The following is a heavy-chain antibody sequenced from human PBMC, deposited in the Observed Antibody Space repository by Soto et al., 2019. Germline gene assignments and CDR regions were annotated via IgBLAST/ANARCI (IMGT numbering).Heavy chain of an antibody. Sequence: GASVKVSCKASGYTFTGYYMHWVRQAPGQGLEWMGWINPNSGGTNYAQKFQGWVTMTRDTSISTAYMELSRLRSDDTAVYYCARGRVYCSGGSCYFGPDDHFDYWGQGTLVTVSS. CDR3: ARGRVYCSGGSCYFGPDDHFDY. V-gene: IGHV1-2*04. CDR1: GYTFTGYY. CDR2: INPNSGGT. D-gene: IGHD2-15*01. J-gene: IGHJ4*02.